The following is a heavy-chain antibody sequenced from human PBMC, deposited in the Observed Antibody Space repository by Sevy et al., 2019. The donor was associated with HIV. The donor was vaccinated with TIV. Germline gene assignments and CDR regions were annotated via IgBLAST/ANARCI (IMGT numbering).Heavy chain of an antibody. CDR1: GFTFSSYA. D-gene: IGHD3-22*01. V-gene: IGHV3-30-3*01. J-gene: IGHJ4*02. CDR3: ARDSTSSGYYSNIDY. Sequence: GGSLRLSCAASGFTFSSYAMHWVRQAPGKGLEWVAVISYDGSNKYYADSVKGRFTISRDNSKNTLYLQMNSLRAEDTDVYYCARDSTSSGYYSNIDYWGQGTLVTVSS. CDR2: ISYDGSNK.